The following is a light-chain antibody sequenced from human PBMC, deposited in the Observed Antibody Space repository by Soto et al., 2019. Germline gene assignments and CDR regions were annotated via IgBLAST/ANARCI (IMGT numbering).Light chain of an antibody. CDR1: SSDVGRYDY. V-gene: IGLV2-11*01. CDR2: DVT. CDR3: CSFAGSYSYV. J-gene: IGLJ1*01. Sequence: ALTQPRSVSGSPGQSVTISCTGTSSDVGRYDYVSWYQQHPGKAPKLIVYDVTERPSGVPDRFSGSKSGNTASLTISGLQAEDEADYSCCSFAGSYSYVFGTGTKVTVL.